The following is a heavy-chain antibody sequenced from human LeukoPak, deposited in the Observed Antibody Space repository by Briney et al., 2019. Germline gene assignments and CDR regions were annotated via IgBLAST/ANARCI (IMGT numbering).Heavy chain of an antibody. D-gene: IGHD6-13*01. J-gene: IGHJ4*02. CDR3: ARVPPRRAAHGTVFDY. Sequence: ASVKVSFKASGYTFTGYYMHWVRQAPGQGLEWMGWTNPNSGGTNYAQKFQGRVTMTRDTSISTAYMELSRLRSDDTAVYYCARVPPRRAAHGTVFDYWGQGTLVTVSS. CDR2: TNPNSGGT. CDR1: GYTFTGYY. V-gene: IGHV1-2*02.